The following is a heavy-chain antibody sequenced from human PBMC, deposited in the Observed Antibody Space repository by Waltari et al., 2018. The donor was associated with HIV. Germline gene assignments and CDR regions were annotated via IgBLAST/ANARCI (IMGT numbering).Heavy chain of an antibody. V-gene: IGHV3-7*01. CDR1: GFKFISFW. J-gene: IGHJ6*02. D-gene: IGHD3-3*01. CDR2: IKEDGSEK. CDR3: ARDASYFDFWSGGYYYYGLDV. Sequence: EVQLVASGGDLVQPGESLRLSCEASGFKFISFWLNWVRPAPGKRLEWVAKIKEDGSEKYYVDSVKGRFTISRDNVKNSLYLQMNSLRAEDTAVYYCARDASYFDFWSGGYYYYGLDVWGQGTTVTVSS.